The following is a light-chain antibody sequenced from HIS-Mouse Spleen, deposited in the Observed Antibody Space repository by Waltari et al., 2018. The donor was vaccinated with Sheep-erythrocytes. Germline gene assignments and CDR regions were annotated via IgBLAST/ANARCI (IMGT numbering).Light chain of an antibody. CDR2: GAS. Sequence: EIVLTQSPATLALSPEDRATPSCRASQSVSSSYLAWYQQKPGQAPRLLIYGASSRVTGSPDRFSGSGSGTDFTLTISRLEPEDFAVYYCQQYGSSLRTFGQGTKVEIK. CDR3: QQYGSSLRT. CDR1: QSVSSSY. J-gene: IGKJ1*01. V-gene: IGKV3-20*01.